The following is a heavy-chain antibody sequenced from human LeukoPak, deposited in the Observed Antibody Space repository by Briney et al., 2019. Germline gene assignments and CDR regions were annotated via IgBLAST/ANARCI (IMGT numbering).Heavy chain of an antibody. CDR3: ARSIMITFGGVIVMGGYFDY. V-gene: IGHV4-34*01. CDR2: INHSGST. CDR1: GGSFSGYY. D-gene: IGHD3-16*02. Sequence: PSETLSLTCAVYGGSFSGYYWSWIRQPPGKGLEWIGEINHSGSTNYNPSLKSRVTISVDTSKNQFSLKLSSVTAADTAVYYCARSIMITFGGVIVMGGYFDYWGQGTLVTVSS. J-gene: IGHJ4*02.